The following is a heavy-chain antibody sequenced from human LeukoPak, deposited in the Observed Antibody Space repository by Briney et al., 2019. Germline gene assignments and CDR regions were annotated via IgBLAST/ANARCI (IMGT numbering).Heavy chain of an antibody. CDR1: GYTFTNYY. J-gene: IGHJ3*02. V-gene: IGHV1-46*01. Sequence: ASVNVSRKASGYTFTNYYIHWVRQAPGQGLEWMGIINPSGGIPSYAPNFQGRVTMSRDTSTNTVYMELSSLTSEDTAVYYCARAGYDFWRPGAAFDIWGQGTMVTVSS. D-gene: IGHD3-3*01. CDR2: INPSGGIP. CDR3: ARAGYDFWRPGAAFDI.